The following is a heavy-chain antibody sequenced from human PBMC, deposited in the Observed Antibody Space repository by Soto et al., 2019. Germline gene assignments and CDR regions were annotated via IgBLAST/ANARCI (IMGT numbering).Heavy chain of an antibody. J-gene: IGHJ4*02. CDR3: ARDWEMDTATGFDY. V-gene: IGHV3-13*01. Sequence: GGSLRLSCAASGFTFSSYDMHWVRQATGKGLEWVSAIGTAGDTYYPGSVKGRFTISRENAKNSLYLQMNSLRAEDTAVYFCARDWEMDTATGFDYWGQGTLVTVSS. D-gene: IGHD5-18*01. CDR1: GFTFSSYD. CDR2: IGTAGDT.